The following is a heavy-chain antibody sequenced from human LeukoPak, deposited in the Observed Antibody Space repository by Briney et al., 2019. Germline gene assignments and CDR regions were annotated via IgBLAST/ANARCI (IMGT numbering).Heavy chain of an antibody. CDR1: GFTVSSNY. V-gene: IGHV3-53*01. D-gene: IGHD1-26*01. CDR3: ARANSATIPGVDP. J-gene: IGHJ5*02. Sequence: PGGSLRLSCVVSGFTVSSNYMSWVRQAPGKGLEWVSIIYSAGSTYYADSVKGRFTISRDNSKNTVYIQMNSLRAEDTAVYYCARANSATIPGVDPWGQGTLVTVSS. CDR2: IYSAGST.